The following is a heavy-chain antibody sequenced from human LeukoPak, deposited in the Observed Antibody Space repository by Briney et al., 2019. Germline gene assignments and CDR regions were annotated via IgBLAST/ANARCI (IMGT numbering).Heavy chain of an antibody. CDR3: AKDGGYGSGSYYPDY. Sequence: GGSLRLSCAASGFTFSSYAMNWVRQAPGRGLEWVSSISGGAGGAAYADSVKGRFTMSRDNSKNTLYLQMNSLRAEDTAVYYCAKDGGYGSGSYYPDYWGQGTLVTVSS. D-gene: IGHD3-10*01. CDR1: GFTFSSYA. CDR2: ISGGAGGA. J-gene: IGHJ4*02. V-gene: IGHV3-23*01.